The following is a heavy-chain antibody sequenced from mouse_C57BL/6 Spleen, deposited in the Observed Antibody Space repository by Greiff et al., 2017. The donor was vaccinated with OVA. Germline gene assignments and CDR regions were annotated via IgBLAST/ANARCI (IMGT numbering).Heavy chain of an antibody. D-gene: IGHD1-1*01. CDR1: GYTFTGYW. J-gene: IGHJ2*01. V-gene: IGHV1-9*01. CDR3: ASPGYYGSGPDY. Sequence: VQLQQSGAELMKPGASVKLSCKATGYTFTGYWIEWVKQRPGHGLEWIGEILPGSGSTNYNAKFKGKATFTADTSSNTAYMQLSSLTTEDSATYYCASPGYYGSGPDYWGQGTTVTVSS. CDR2: ILPGSGST.